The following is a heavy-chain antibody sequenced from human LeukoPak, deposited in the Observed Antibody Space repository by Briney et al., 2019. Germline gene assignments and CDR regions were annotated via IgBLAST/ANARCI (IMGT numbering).Heavy chain of an antibody. CDR2: ISSSGSTI. CDR3: ARDRTDSSGWYVSSQYYFDY. V-gene: IGHV3-48*03. D-gene: IGHD6-19*01. J-gene: IGHJ4*02. Sequence: GGSLRLSCASSVFTFSSYEVNWVRQAPGKGLEWVSYISSSGSTIYYADSVSGRFTISRDNAKNSLYLQMNSLRAEDTAVYYCARDRTDSSGWYVSSQYYFDYWGQGTLVTVSS. CDR1: VFTFSSYE.